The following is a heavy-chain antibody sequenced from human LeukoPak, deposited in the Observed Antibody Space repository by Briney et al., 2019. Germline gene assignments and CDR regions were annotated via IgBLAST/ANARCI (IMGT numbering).Heavy chain of an antibody. CDR1: GGSISSYY. CDR3: ARDSSYSGSYYYYYYMDV. V-gene: IGHV4-4*07. D-gene: IGHD1-26*01. J-gene: IGHJ6*03. CDR2: IYTSGST. Sequence: PSETLSLTCTVSGGSISSYYWSWIRPPAGRGLGWIGRIYTSGSTNYNPSLKSRVTMSVDTSKNQFSLKLSSVTAADTAVYYCARDSSYSGSYYYYYYMDVWGKGTTVTISS.